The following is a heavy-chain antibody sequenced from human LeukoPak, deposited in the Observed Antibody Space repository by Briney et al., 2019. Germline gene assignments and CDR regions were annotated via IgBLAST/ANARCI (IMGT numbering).Heavy chain of an antibody. CDR1: GGSISSSSYS. CDR2: IYYSGST. Sequence: SETLSLTCTVSGGSISSSSYSWGWLRQPPGKGLEWIGSIYYSGSTYYNPSLKSRITISVDTSKNQFSLKLSSVTAADTAVYYCATPQDSSGYFPYYYGMDVWGQGTTVTVSS. CDR3: ATPQDSSGYFPYYYGMDV. V-gene: IGHV4-39*01. J-gene: IGHJ6*02. D-gene: IGHD3-22*01.